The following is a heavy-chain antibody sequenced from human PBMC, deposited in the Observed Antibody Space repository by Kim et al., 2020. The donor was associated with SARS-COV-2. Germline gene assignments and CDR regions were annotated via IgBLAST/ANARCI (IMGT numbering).Heavy chain of an antibody. Sequence: SETLSLTCAVYGGSFSGYYWSWIRQPPGKGLEWIGEINHSGSTNYNPSLKSRVTISVDTSKNQFSLKLSSVTAADTAVYYCARVGAGPAAFWGQGTLVTVSS. CDR2: INHSGST. J-gene: IGHJ4*02. CDR1: GGSFSGYY. CDR3: ARVGAGPAAF. V-gene: IGHV4-34*01. D-gene: IGHD2-2*01.